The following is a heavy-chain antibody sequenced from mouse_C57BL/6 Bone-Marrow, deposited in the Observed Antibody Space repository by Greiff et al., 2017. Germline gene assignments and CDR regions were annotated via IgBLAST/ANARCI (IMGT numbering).Heavy chain of an antibody. V-gene: IGHV6-3*01. CDR1: GFTFSNYW. D-gene: IGHD2-5*01. Sequence: EVQVVESGGGLVQPGGSMKLSCVASGFTFSNYWMNWVRQSPEKGLEWVAQIRLKSDNYATHYAESVKGRFTISRDDSKSSVYLQMNNLRAGDTGIYYCTLIVTTGFAYWGQGTLVTVSA. CDR2: IRLKSDNYAT. CDR3: TLIVTTGFAY. J-gene: IGHJ3*01.